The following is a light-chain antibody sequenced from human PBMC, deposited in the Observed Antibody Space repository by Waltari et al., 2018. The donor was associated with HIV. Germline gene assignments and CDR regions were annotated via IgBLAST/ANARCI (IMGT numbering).Light chain of an antibody. CDR3: QQYDDWPPIT. CDR2: GAS. Sequence: EIVMTQSPVTLSVSPGERATLSCTASQSVNTNLAWYQQKPGQAPRLLFYGASTRATGTTDRFSASGSGTEVTLTISSLQSEDFAVYYCQQYDDWPPITFGQGTRLEIK. CDR1: QSVNTN. V-gene: IGKV3-15*01. J-gene: IGKJ5*01.